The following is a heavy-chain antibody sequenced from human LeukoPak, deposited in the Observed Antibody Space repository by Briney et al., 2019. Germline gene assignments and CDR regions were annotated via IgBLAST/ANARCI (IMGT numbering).Heavy chain of an antibody. D-gene: IGHD5-18*01. CDR3: ATSPVYSYGHPYYIDY. CDR2: ISSSSSYI. V-gene: IGHV3-21*01. CDR1: GFTFSSYS. Sequence: GGSLRLSCAGSGFTFSSYSMNWVRQAPGKGLEWVSCISSSSSYIYYADSVKGRFTISRDNAKNSLYLQMNSLRAEGTAVYYCATSPVYSYGHPYYIDYWGRGTLVTVSS. J-gene: IGHJ4*02.